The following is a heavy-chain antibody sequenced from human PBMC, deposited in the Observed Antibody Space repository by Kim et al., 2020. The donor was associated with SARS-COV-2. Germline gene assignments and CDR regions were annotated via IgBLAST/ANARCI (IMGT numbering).Heavy chain of an antibody. CDR1: GFTSSSYW. D-gene: IGHD2-21*02. J-gene: IGHJ4*02. CDR3: ARSDNFDF. Sequence: GGSLRLSCAASGFTSSSYWMHWLRQVPGKGLVWVSRSKGDGSTTNYADSVKGRFTFSRDNAKNTLYLQMNSLRTEDTAVYYCARSDNFDFWGQGTLVTVSS. V-gene: IGHV3-74*01. CDR2: SKGDGSTT.